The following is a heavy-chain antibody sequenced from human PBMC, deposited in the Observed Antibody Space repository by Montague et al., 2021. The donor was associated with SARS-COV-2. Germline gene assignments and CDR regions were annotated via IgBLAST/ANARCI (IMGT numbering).Heavy chain of an antibody. Sequence: ETLSLTCSVSGGSFDSDNFFWGWIRQPPGKRLEWIGVISNGGRTFDNPSLKSRVTISVHTSRNQLSLNVKSVTAADTAVYYCARHRRYDVVTYYPDFWGQGTLVTVSS. J-gene: IGHJ4*02. V-gene: IGHV4-39*01. D-gene: IGHD3-9*01. CDR2: ISNGGRT. CDR3: ARHRRYDVVTYYPDF. CDR1: GGSFDSDNFF.